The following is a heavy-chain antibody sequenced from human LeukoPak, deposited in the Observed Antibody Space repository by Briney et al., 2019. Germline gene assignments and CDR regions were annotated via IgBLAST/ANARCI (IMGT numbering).Heavy chain of an antibody. CDR1: GFTFSGNG. D-gene: IGHD3-16*02. CDR2: IQYDGSKK. J-gene: IGHJ4*02. Sequence: GGSLRLSCAASGFTFSGNGMHWVRQAPGKGLEWVAFIQYDGSKKYYTDSVKDRFTISRDNSKNTLYLQMNSLRAEDTAVYYCAKDLGKAPYDYVWGSYRWNYFDYWGQGTLVTVSS. V-gene: IGHV3-30*02. CDR3: AKDLGKAPYDYVWGSYRWNYFDY.